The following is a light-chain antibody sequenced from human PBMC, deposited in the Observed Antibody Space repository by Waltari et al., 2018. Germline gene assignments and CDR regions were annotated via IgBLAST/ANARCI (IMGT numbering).Light chain of an antibody. CDR3: CSYTTSNTVV. CDR2: DVS. J-gene: IGLJ6*01. CDR1: SSDIGAYNF. Sequence: QSAPTQPPSVSGSPGQSVTISCTGTSSDIGAYNFVSWYQQHPGKAPKLMIYDVSNRPSGVSVRFSGSKSGNTASLTISGLQAEDEADYYCCSYTTSNTVVFGGGTKLTVL. V-gene: IGLV2-14*01.